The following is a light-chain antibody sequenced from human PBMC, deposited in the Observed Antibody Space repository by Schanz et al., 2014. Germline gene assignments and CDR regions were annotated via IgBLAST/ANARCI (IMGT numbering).Light chain of an antibody. Sequence: DIVLTQSPATLSLSPGERATLSCGASQRVPSDYVAWYQQKHGLAPTLLIYDASRRPTGIPDRFSGGGAGTDFTLTISRLEPADSAAYYCHQYGSIQWTFGQGTKVEIK. CDR2: DAS. CDR3: HQYGSIQWT. CDR1: QRVPSDY. V-gene: IGKV3D-20*01. J-gene: IGKJ1*01.